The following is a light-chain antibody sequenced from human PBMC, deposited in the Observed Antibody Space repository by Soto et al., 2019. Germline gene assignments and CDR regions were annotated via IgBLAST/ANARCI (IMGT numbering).Light chain of an antibody. CDR2: WAS. CDR1: QRVLYSSNNKDY. J-gene: IGKJ4*01. CDR3: QQYDSTPLT. V-gene: IGKV4-1*01. Sequence: DIVMTQSPDSLAVSLGERATINCKSSQRVLYSSNNKDYLAWYQQKPGQPPKLLIYWASTRESGVPDRFSGSGSGTDFPLTISSLQAEDVAVYFCQQYDSTPLTFGGGTKVEIK.